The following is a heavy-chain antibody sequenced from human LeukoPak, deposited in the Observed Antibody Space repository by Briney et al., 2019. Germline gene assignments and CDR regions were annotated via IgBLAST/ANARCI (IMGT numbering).Heavy chain of an antibody. CDR2: INPNSGGT. J-gene: IGHJ5*02. V-gene: IGHV1-2*02. D-gene: IGHD4-17*01. Sequence: ASVKVSCKASGYTFTGYYMHWVRQAPGQGLEWMGWINPNSGGTNYAQKSQGRVTMTRDTSISTAYMELSRLRSDDTAVYYCAREARVTRSWFDPWGQGTLVTVSS. CDR3: AREARVTRSWFDP. CDR1: GYTFTGYY.